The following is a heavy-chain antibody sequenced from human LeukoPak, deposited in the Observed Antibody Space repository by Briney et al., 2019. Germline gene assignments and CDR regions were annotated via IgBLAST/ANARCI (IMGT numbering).Heavy chain of an antibody. Sequence: GASVKVSCKTSGYTFNSCYIHWVRQAPGQGLEWMAIINPSGGSTSYAQKFRGRVTLSRDESASTVYMELRSLTSDDTAIYYCARESGRKAFDPWGQGTLVTVSS. CDR2: INPSGGST. V-gene: IGHV1-46*02. CDR3: ARESGRKAFDP. CDR1: GYTFNSCY. J-gene: IGHJ5*02.